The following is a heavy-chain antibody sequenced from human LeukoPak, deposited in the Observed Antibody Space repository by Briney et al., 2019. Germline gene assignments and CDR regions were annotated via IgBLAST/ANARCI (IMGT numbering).Heavy chain of an antibody. CDR1: GFTFSSYA. CDR2: IYSGGST. J-gene: IGHJ5*02. V-gene: IGHV3-53*01. Sequence: GGSLRLSCAASGFTFSSYAMSWVRQAPGKGLGWVSVIYSGGSTFYADSVKGRFTISRDNSKNTVYLQMNTLRAEDTAVYYCAREILSWGQGTLVTVSS. CDR3: AREILS. D-gene: IGHD3-16*01.